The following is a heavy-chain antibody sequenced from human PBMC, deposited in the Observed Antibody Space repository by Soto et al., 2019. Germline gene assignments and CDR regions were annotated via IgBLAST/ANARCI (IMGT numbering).Heavy chain of an antibody. CDR3: AREGGLFVSNHVVSDYYYYGMDV. CDR2: INPSGGST. D-gene: IGHD4-4*01. Sequence: ASVKVSCKASGYTFTSYYMHWVLQAPGQGLEWMGIINPSGGSTSYAQKFQGRVTMTRDTSTSTVYMELSSLRSEDTAVYYCAREGGLFVSNHVVSDYYYYGMDVWGQGTTVTVSS. J-gene: IGHJ6*02. V-gene: IGHV1-46*01. CDR1: GYTFTSYY.